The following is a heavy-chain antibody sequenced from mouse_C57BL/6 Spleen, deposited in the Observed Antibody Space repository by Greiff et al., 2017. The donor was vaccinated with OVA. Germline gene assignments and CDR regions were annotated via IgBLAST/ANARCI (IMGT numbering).Heavy chain of an antibody. CDR2: IYYSGTI. J-gene: IGHJ2*01. D-gene: IGHD1-1*01. Sequence: EVKLMESGPGLVKPSQTVFLTCTVTGISITTGNYRWSWIRQFPGNKLEWIGYIYYSGTITYNPSLTSRTTITRDTPKNQFFLEMNSLTAEDTATYYCARERGTTVYFDYWGQGTTLTVSS. CDR3: ARERGTTVYFDY. CDR1: GISITTGNYR. V-gene: IGHV3-5*01.